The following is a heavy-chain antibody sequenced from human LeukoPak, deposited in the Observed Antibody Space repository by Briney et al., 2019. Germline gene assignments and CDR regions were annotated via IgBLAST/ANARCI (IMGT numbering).Heavy chain of an antibody. V-gene: IGHV3-53*01. D-gene: IGHD1-26*01. CDR1: GFTVSSNY. CDR3: ARDGYNSGSYCS. CDR2: IYSGGST. J-gene: IGHJ5*02. Sequence: PGGSLRLSCAASGFTVSSNYMSWVRQAPGKGLEWVSVIYSGGSTYYADSVKGRFTISRDNAKNSLYLQMNSLRAEDTAVYYCARDGYNSGSYCSWGQGTLVTVSS.